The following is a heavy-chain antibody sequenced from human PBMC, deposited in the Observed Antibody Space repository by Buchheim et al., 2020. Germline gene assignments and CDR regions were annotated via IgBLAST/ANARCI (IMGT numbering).Heavy chain of an antibody. CDR1: GFNFSDHG. Sequence: QVQLVESGGGVVQPGRSLRLSCAASGFNFSDHGMHWVRQAPGKGLEWVGVISYDGNHQFYRDSVKGRFTISRDNSQNTLYLQMDSLRVEDTAVYYYAKGKVGGNMDVWGRGT. D-gene: IGHD1-26*01. CDR3: AKGKVGGNMDV. CDR2: ISYDGNHQ. V-gene: IGHV3-30*18. J-gene: IGHJ6*02.